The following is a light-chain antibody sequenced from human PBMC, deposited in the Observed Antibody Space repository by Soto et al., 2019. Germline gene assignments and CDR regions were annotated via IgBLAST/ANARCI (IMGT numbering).Light chain of an antibody. CDR1: SSNIGGNS. Sequence: QSVLTHPPSVSAAPGQKVTISCSGSSSNIGGNSVSWYRQLPGTAPKLLIYDDNKRPSGIPDRFSGSKSGTSATLGITGFQTGDEADYYCGSWDSSLSAYVFGTGTKVTVL. J-gene: IGLJ1*01. CDR2: DDN. V-gene: IGLV1-51*01. CDR3: GSWDSSLSAYV.